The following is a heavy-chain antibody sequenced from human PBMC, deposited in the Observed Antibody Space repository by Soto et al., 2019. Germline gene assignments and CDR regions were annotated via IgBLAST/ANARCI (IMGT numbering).Heavy chain of an antibody. V-gene: IGHV3-33*01. CDR1: GFTFSSYG. D-gene: IGHD3-3*01. CDR3: ARDTTPLTIFLERGRGMDV. J-gene: IGHJ6*02. Sequence: QVQLVESGGGVVQPGRSLRLSCAASGFTFSSYGMHWVRQAPGKGLEWVAVIWYDGSNKYYADSVKGRFTISRDNSKNTLYLQMNSLRAEDTAVYYCARDTTPLTIFLERGRGMDVWGQGTTVTVSS. CDR2: IWYDGSNK.